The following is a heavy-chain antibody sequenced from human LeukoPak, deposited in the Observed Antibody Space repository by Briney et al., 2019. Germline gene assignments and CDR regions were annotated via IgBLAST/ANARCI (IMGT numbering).Heavy chain of an antibody. J-gene: IGHJ4*02. Sequence: GGSLKISFRGSGYPFSGYWIAWVRPMPGKGLEWMGIIFPDDSDTTYSPSFQGQVTISADKSISTAYLQWSSLKASDTAMYYCARQNRYCSSTNCYGDLDYWGQGSLVTVSS. CDR3: ARQNRYCSSTNCYGDLDY. D-gene: IGHD2-2*01. CDR2: IFPDDSDT. V-gene: IGHV5-51*01. CDR1: GYPFSGYW.